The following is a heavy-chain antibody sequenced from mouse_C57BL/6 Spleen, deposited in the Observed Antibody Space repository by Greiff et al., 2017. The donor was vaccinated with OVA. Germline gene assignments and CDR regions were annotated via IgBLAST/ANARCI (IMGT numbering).Heavy chain of an antibody. Sequence: VHVKQSGPELVKPGASVKMSCKASGYTFTDYNMHWVKQSHGKSLEWIGYINPNNGGTSYNQKFKGKATLTVNKSSSTAYMELRSLTSEDSAVYYCARVTTVAMDYWGQGTSVTVSS. CDR1: GYTFTDYN. D-gene: IGHD1-1*01. CDR3: ARVTTVAMDY. V-gene: IGHV1-22*01. CDR2: INPNNGGT. J-gene: IGHJ4*01.